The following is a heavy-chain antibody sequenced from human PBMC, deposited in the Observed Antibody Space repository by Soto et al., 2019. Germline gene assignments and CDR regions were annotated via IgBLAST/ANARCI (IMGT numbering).Heavy chain of an antibody. V-gene: IGHV3-9*01. CDR1: GFTFEEYA. J-gene: IGHJ3*02. Sequence: SLSLACAASGFTFEEYAMHWVRQAPGKGLEWVSGISWNSGSIGYADSVKGRFTISRDNAKNSLYLQMNSLRAEDTTWYYCSKDIISSGWFSDAFDIWGQGTMVTVSS. CDR3: SKDIISSGWFSDAFDI. D-gene: IGHD6-19*01. CDR2: ISWNSGSI.